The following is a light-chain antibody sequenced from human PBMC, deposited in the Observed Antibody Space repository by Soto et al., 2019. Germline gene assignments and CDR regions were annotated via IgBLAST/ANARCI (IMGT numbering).Light chain of an antibody. J-gene: IGKJ5*01. CDR2: DAS. Sequence: DIQMTQSPSFLSASVGDRVTITCRASQDISNYLNWYQQKPGKAPKLLIYDASSLETGVPSRFSGSGSGTDFTFTITSLQPGDIATYYCQQYDDLPITFGQGTRLEIK. V-gene: IGKV1-33*01. CDR3: QQYDDLPIT. CDR1: QDISNY.